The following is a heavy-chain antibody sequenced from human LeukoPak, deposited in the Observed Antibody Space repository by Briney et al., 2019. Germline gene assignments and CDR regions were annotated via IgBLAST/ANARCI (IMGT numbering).Heavy chain of an antibody. J-gene: IGHJ4*02. D-gene: IGHD6-19*01. CDR2: IKQDGSEK. Sequence: PGRSLRLSCAASGFTFSRYWMSWVRQAPGKGLEWVATIKQDGSEKYYVDSVKGRFTISRDNAKNSLYLQMNSLRAEDTAVYYCARDFLFTAGTVGFFDYWGQGTLVTVSS. CDR1: GFTFSRYW. CDR3: ARDFLFTAGTVGFFDY. V-gene: IGHV3-7*01.